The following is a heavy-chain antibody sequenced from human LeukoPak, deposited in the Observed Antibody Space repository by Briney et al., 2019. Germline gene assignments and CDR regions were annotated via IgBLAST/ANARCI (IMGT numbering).Heavy chain of an antibody. V-gene: IGHV4-4*07. J-gene: IGHJ6*02. CDR1: GGSISSYY. Sequence: PSETLSLTCTVTGGSISSYYWSWIRQPAGKGLEWIGRIYTSGSTNYNPSLKSRVTMSVDTSKNQFSLKLSSVTAADTAVYYCARSHQSVGATQVFYYYYGMDVWGQGTTVTVSS. CDR2: IYTSGST. CDR3: ARSHQSVGATQVFYYYYGMDV. D-gene: IGHD1-26*01.